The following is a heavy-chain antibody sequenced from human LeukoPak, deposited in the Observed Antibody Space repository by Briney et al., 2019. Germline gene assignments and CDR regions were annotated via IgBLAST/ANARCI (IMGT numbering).Heavy chain of an antibody. CDR2: ISYDGSNK. CDR1: GFTFRSHA. V-gene: IGHV3-30*04. D-gene: IGHD6-19*01. Sequence: GTSLRLSCATSGFTFRSHAMHWVRQAPGKGLEWVAVISYDGSNKYYADSVKGRFTISRDNSKNTLYLQMNSLKTEDTAVYYCARDPPIGGWYYYALDVWGQGTTVTVSS. J-gene: IGHJ6*02. CDR3: ARDPPIGGWYYYALDV.